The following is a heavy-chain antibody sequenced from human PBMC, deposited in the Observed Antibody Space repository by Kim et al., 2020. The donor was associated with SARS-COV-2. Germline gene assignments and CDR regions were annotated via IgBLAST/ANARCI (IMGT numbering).Heavy chain of an antibody. D-gene: IGHD3-3*01. CDR2: INAGNGNT. V-gene: IGHV1-3*01. CDR1: GYTFTSSA. Sequence: ASVKVSCKASGYTFTSSAMHWVRQAPGQRLEWMGWINAGNGNTKYSQKFQGRVTITRDTSASTAYMELSSLRSEDTAVYYCARDGHITNFGGSLHYYYYVHVWGKGTTLTVSS. J-gene: IGHJ6*03. CDR3: ARDGHITNFGGSLHYYYYVHV.